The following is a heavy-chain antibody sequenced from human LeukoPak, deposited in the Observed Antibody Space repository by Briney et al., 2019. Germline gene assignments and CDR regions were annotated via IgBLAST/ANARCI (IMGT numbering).Heavy chain of an antibody. J-gene: IGHJ4*02. D-gene: IGHD3-10*01. CDR3: AKGTKDYGSGSHNFDF. Sequence: GGSLRLSCAASGFTFNGFAMSWVRQAPGKGREWVAIVGISNSVTYYADSVKGRFTISRDNSKNTMWLQMNGLRAEDTAVYYCAKGTKDYGSGSHNFDFWGQGILVTVST. CDR1: GFTFNGFA. V-gene: IGHV3-23*01. CDR2: VGISNSVT.